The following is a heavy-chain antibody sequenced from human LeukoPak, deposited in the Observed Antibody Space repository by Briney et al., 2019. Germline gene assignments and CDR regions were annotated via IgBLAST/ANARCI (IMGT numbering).Heavy chain of an antibody. CDR1: GGSISSSSYY. Sequence: KPSETLSLTCTVSGGSISSSSYYWGWVRQPPGKGLEWIGSIYYSGSTYYNPSLKSRVTISVDTSKNQFSLKLSSVTAADTAVYYCARQGAIFGTTPDYWGQGTLVTVSS. CDR2: IYYSGST. CDR3: ARQGAIFGTTPDY. J-gene: IGHJ4*02. V-gene: IGHV4-39*01. D-gene: IGHD1-1*01.